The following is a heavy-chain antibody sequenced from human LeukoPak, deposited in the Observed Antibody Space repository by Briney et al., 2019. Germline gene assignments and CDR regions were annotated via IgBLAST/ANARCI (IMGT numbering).Heavy chain of an antibody. CDR2: ISAYNGNT. J-gene: IGHJ3*02. D-gene: IGHD6-13*01. CDR1: GYTFTSYG. CDR3: AREAYSSSWTSAFDI. Sequence: EASVKVSCKASGYTFTSYGISWVRQAPGQGLEWMGWISAYNGNTNYAQKLQGRVTMTTDTSTSTAYMELRSLRSDDTAVYYCAREAYSSSWTSAFDIWGQGTMVTVSS. V-gene: IGHV1-18*01.